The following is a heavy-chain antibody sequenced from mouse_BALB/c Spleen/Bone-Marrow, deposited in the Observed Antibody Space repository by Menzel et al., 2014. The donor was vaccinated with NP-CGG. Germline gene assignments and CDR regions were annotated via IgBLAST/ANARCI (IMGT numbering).Heavy chain of an antibody. V-gene: IGHV1-67*01. Sequence: VQLQQSGPELVRPGVSVKISCKGSGYTFTDYAMHWVKQSHAKSLEWIGVISTYSGNTNYNQKFKGKATMTVDKSSSTAYMELARLTSEDSAIDYCARGNRYDGAWFAYWGQGTLVTVSA. CDR3: ARGNRYDGAWFAY. D-gene: IGHD2-14*01. CDR2: ISTYSGNT. J-gene: IGHJ3*01. CDR1: GYTFTDYA.